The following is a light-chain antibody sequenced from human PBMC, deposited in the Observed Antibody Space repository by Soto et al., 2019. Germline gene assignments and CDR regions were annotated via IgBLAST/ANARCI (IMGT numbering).Light chain of an antibody. Sequence: EIVMTQSTATLSVSPGERATLSCRASKSVSSNLAWYQQKPGQTPKLLIYDASTRATGIPARFSGSGSGTEFALTISSLQSEDFAVYYCQQYNAWPLTFGGGTKVEFK. CDR2: DAS. V-gene: IGKV3-15*01. CDR1: KSVSSN. J-gene: IGKJ4*01. CDR3: QQYNAWPLT.